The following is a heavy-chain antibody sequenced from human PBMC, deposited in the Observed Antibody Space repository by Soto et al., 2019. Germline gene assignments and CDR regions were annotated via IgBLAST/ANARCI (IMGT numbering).Heavy chain of an antibody. Sequence: GGSLRLSCAASGFTFSSYWMSWVRQAPGKGLEWVANIKQDGSEKYYVDSVKGRFTISRDNAKNSLYLQMNSLRAEDTAVYYCARMTWFGELLSLVGYYYGMDVWGQGTTVTVSS. CDR2: IKQDGSEK. V-gene: IGHV3-7*03. J-gene: IGHJ6*02. CDR1: GFTFSSYW. D-gene: IGHD3-10*01. CDR3: ARMTWFGELLSLVGYYYGMDV.